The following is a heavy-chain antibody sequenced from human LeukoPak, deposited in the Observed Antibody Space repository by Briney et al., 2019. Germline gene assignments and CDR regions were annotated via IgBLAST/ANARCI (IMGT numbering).Heavy chain of an antibody. V-gene: IGHV5-51*01. CDR1: GYSFTRYW. CDR3: ARQYYYDSSGSSFDY. CDR2: IYPGDSDT. J-gene: IGHJ4*02. D-gene: IGHD3-22*01. Sequence: GESLKISCKGSGYSFTRYWIGWVRQMPGKGLEWMGIIYPGDSDTRYSPSFQGQVTISADKSISTAYLQWSSLKASDTAMYYCARQYYYDSSGSSFDYWGQGTLVTVSS.